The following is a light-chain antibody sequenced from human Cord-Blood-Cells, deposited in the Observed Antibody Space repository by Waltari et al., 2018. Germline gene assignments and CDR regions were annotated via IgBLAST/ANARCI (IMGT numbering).Light chain of an antibody. J-gene: IGLJ1*01. CDR1: TSDVVGYNY. CDR2: DVS. V-gene: IGLV2-11*01. Sequence: QSALTQPRSVSGSPGQSVTISCTGTTSDVVGYNYVSWYQQHPGKAPKLMIYDVSKRPSGVSNRFSGSKSGNTASLTISGLQAEDEADYYCSSYTSSSTYVFGTGTKVTVL. CDR3: SSYTSSSTYV.